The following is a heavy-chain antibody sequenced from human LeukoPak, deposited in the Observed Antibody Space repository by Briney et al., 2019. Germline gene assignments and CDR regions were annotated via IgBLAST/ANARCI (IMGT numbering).Heavy chain of an antibody. Sequence: PGGSLRLSCAASGFTFRNYAMNWVRQAPGKGLEWVSFISSSSTYIYYAGSVKGRFTISRDNAKNSLYLQMNSLRAEDTAVYYCARDYLTRFLEWYYRPGYYYYYMDVWGKGTTVTVSS. J-gene: IGHJ6*03. CDR1: GFTFRNYA. CDR3: ARDYLTRFLEWYYRPGYYYYYMDV. CDR2: ISSSSTYI. D-gene: IGHD3-3*01. V-gene: IGHV3-21*01.